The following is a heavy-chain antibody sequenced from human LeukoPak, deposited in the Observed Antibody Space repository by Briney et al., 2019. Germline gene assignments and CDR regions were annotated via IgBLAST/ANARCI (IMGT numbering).Heavy chain of an antibody. D-gene: IGHD4-11*01. CDR1: GGSISSGDYY. CDR3: ARDKVTTGWFDP. Sequence: SQTLSLTCTVSGGSISSGDYYWSWIRQPRGKGLEWIGYIYYSGSTYYNPSLKSRVTISVDTSKNQFSLKLSSVTAADTAVYYCARDKVTTGWFDPWGQGTLVTVSS. V-gene: IGHV4-30-4*01. J-gene: IGHJ5*02. CDR2: IYYSGST.